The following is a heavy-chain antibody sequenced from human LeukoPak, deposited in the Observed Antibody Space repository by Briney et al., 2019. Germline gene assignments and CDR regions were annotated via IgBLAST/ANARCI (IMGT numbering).Heavy chain of an antibody. Sequence: GASVKVSCKASGGTFSSYAISWVRQAPGQGLEWMGGIIPIFGTANYAQKFQGRVTITADESTSTAYMELSSLRSEDTAVYYCARSISDYYDSSGYQPIDYWGQGTLVTVSS. D-gene: IGHD3-22*01. CDR1: GGTFSSYA. CDR2: IIPIFGTA. CDR3: ARSISDYYDSSGYQPIDY. V-gene: IGHV1-69*13. J-gene: IGHJ4*02.